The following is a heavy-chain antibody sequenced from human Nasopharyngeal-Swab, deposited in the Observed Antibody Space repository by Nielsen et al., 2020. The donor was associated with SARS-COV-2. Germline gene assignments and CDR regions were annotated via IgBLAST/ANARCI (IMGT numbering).Heavy chain of an antibody. Sequence: ASVKVSCKASGYTFTSYDINWVRQATGQGLEWMGWMNPNSGNTGYAQKFQGRVTMTRNTSISTAYMELSSLRSEDTAVYYCARTSYDFWSGYRYGMDVWGQGTTVTVSS. D-gene: IGHD3-3*01. V-gene: IGHV1-8*01. J-gene: IGHJ6*02. CDR2: MNPNSGNT. CDR1: GYTFTSYD. CDR3: ARTSYDFWSGYRYGMDV.